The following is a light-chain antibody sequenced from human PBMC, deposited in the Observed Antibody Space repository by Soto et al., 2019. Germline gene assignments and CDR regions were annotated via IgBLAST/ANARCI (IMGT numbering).Light chain of an antibody. Sequence: EIVLTQSPGTLSLSPGERATLSCRASQSVSSTYLAWYQQKPGQAPRLLIFGASSRATGIPDRCSGSGSGTDFTLTISRLEPEDFAVYYCHQYGSSRWTFGQGTKVEIK. J-gene: IGKJ1*01. CDR2: GAS. CDR1: QSVSSTY. V-gene: IGKV3-20*01. CDR3: HQYGSSRWT.